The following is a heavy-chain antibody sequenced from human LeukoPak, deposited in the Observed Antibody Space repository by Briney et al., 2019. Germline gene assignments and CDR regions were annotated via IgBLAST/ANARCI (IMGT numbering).Heavy chain of an antibody. CDR3: AKDMTPPYSGYDWGGSDY. V-gene: IGHV3-43*01. CDR1: GFMFEDYS. CDR2: ISWDGGST. J-gene: IGHJ4*02. Sequence: GGSLRLSCAASGFMFEDYSMHWVRHAPGKGLEWVSVISWDGGSTYYADSVQGRFTISRDNSKNSLYLDINSLRAEDTAFYYCAKDMTPPYSGYDWGGSDYWGQGTLVTVSS. D-gene: IGHD5-12*01.